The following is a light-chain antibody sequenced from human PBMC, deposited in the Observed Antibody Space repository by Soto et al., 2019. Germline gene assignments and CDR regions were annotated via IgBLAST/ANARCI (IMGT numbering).Light chain of an antibody. J-gene: IGLJ1*01. Sequence: QSALTQPASVSGSPGQSITISCTGTSSDVGGYNYVSWYQQHPGKAPKLMIYDVSNRPSGVSNRFSGSKSGNTASLTISGLQAEDEADYYCSSYAISTTFNYVFGTGTKLTVL. CDR3: SSYAISTTFNYV. CDR2: DVS. CDR1: SSDVGGYNY. V-gene: IGLV2-14*01.